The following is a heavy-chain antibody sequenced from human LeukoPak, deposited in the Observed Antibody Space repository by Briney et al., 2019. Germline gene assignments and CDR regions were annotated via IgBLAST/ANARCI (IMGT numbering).Heavy chain of an antibody. CDR2: IYYSGST. Sequence: PSETLSLTCTVSGGSISSYYWSWIRQPPGKGLEWIGYIYYSGSTNYNPSLKSRVTISVDTSKNQFSLTLSSVTAADTAVYYCARERLGYSYGYPDAFDIWGQGTMVTVSS. V-gene: IGHV4-59*01. D-gene: IGHD5-18*01. J-gene: IGHJ3*02. CDR1: GGSISSYY. CDR3: ARERLGYSYGYPDAFDI.